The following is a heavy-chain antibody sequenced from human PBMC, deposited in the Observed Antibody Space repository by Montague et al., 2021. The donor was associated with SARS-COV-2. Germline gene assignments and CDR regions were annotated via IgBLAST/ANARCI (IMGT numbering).Heavy chain of an antibody. J-gene: IGHJ3*01. CDR1: GFALNSYW. D-gene: IGHD1-26*01. CDR2: INRDGSVK. V-gene: IGHV3-7*03. Sequence: GFALNSYWMTWVRQAPGKGLEWVSNINRDGSVKHFVDSVEGRFTISRDNAKNSLYLLMNSLRLEDTAVYYCARDTTYNTGIYYDAFDVWGQGTMVTVSS. CDR3: ARDTTYNTGIYYDAFDV.